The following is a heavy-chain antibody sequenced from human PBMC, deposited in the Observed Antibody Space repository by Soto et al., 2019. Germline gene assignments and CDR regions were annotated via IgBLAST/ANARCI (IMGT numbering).Heavy chain of an antibody. D-gene: IGHD2-15*01. CDR2: ISGSGGST. Sequence: EVHLLESGGGLVQPGGSLRLSCATSGFTFSSYAMSWVRQAPGKGLEWVSDISGSGGSTYYADSVKGRFTISRDNSKNTVDLQMNSTRAEDTAVYYCAKPGYCSGGSCYVSGTSRYYFDYWGQGALATVSS. CDR1: GFTFSSYA. CDR3: AKPGYCSGGSCYVSGTSRYYFDY. V-gene: IGHV3-23*01. J-gene: IGHJ4*02.